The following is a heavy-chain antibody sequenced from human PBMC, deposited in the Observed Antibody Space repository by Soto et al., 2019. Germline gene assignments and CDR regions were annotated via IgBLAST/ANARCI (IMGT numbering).Heavy chain of an antibody. CDR3: AKGPIFGVENIYDY. CDR2: MSGAGGSA. V-gene: IGHV3-23*01. D-gene: IGHD3-3*01. J-gene: IGHJ4*02. CDR1: GFTFSSYA. Sequence: EVQLLESGGGLVQPGGSLRLSCAASGFTFSSYAMSWVRQAPGKGLEWVSSMSGAGGSAYDADSVKGRFTISRDNSKSTLYLQMNSLRAKDTAVYYCAKGPIFGVENIYDYWGQGTLVTVSS.